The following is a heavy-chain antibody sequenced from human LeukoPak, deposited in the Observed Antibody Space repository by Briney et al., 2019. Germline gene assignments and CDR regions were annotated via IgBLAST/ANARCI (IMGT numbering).Heavy chain of an antibody. D-gene: IGHD4-17*01. V-gene: IGHV1-69*05. Sequence: GASVKVSCKASGGTFTSYAISCVRQAPGQGLEWMGRIIPTFGTANYAQKFQGRVTITTNESTSTAYMELSSLRSEDTAVYYCATPDYGDWGYAFDIWGQGTMVTVSS. CDR1: GGTFTSYA. CDR2: IIPTFGTA. CDR3: ATPDYGDWGYAFDI. J-gene: IGHJ3*02.